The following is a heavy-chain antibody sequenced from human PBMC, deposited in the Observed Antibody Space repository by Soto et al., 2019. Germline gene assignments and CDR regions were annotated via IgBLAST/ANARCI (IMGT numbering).Heavy chain of an antibody. D-gene: IGHD3-10*01. CDR3: ARDGDIYGSGTYYGNYYYYGMDV. J-gene: IGHJ6*04. Sequence: GGSRRLSCAAAGFTFSSYSMNWVRQAQGKGLEWVSSISTSGSYIYYADSVKGRFTISRDSAKNSLFLQMKSLRAEDTAVYYCARDGDIYGSGTYYGNYYYYGMDVWGKGTTVTVS. V-gene: IGHV3-21*01. CDR1: GFTFSSYS. CDR2: ISTSGSYI.